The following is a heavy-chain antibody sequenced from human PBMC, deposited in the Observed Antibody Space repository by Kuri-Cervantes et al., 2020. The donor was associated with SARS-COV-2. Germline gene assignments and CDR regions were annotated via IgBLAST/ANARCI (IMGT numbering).Heavy chain of an antibody. CDR2: IRYDGSNK. D-gene: IGHD3-3*01. CDR1: GFTFSSYG. V-gene: IGHV3-30*02. J-gene: IGHJ4*02. Sequence: GGSLRPSCAASGFTFSSYGMHWVRQAPGKGLEWVAFIRYDGSNKYYADSVKGRFTISRDNSKNTLYLQMNSLRAEDTAVYYCARGGAYDFWSGYYYEGIPFDYWGQGTLITVSS. CDR3: ARGGAYDFWSGYYYEGIPFDY.